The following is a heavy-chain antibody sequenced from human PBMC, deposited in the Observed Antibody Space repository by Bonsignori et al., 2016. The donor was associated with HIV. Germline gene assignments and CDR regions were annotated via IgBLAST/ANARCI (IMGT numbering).Heavy chain of an antibody. D-gene: IGHD2-21*01. V-gene: IGHV4-38-2*01. CDR3: ARLGCGGDCYPHYYYYYMDV. CDR2: IYHSGST. Sequence: RQAPGKGLEWIGSIYHSGSTYYNPSLKSRVTISVDTSKNQFSLKLSSVTAADTAVYYCARLGCGGDCYPHYYYYYMDVWGKGTTVTVSS. J-gene: IGHJ6*03.